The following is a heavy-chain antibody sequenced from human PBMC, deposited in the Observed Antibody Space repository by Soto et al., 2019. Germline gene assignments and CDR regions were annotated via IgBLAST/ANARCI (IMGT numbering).Heavy chain of an antibody. J-gene: IGHJ5*02. Sequence: SETLSLTCTVSGGSISSGDYYWSWIRQPPGKGLEWIGYIYHSGSTYYNPSLKSRVTISVDRSKNQFSLKLSSVTAADTAVYYCARTGRYCGSGSSFLWFDPWGQGTLVTVSS. CDR3: ARTGRYCGSGSSFLWFDP. CDR2: IYHSGST. V-gene: IGHV4-30-2*01. CDR1: GGSISSGDYY. D-gene: IGHD3-10*01.